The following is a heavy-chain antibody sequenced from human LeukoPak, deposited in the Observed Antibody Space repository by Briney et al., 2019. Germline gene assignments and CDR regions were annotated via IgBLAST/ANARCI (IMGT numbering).Heavy chain of an antibody. J-gene: IGHJ4*02. D-gene: IGHD6-19*01. CDR2: IRGDGGTT. CDR1: GTTFEDYA. Sequence: PGGSLRLSCAASGTTFEDYAMHWVRQAPGKGLEWVSFIRGDGGTTYYADSVKGRFTISRDNSNTSLYLQMNSLRTEDTALYYCAKDQGASGWGAFDYWGKGTLVTVSS. CDR3: AKDQGASGWGAFDY. V-gene: IGHV3-43*02.